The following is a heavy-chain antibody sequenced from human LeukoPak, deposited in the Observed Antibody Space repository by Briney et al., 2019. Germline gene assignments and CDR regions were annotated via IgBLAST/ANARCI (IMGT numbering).Heavy chain of an antibody. CDR3: ARELRNYYDSSGYYYYYGMDV. Sequence: PSETLSLTCAVSGGSISSGTNYWGWIRQRPGKGLEWIGSIYYSGSTYYNPSLKSRLTISIDTSKNQFSLKLNSVTAEDTAVYYCARELRNYYDSSGYYYYYGMDVWGQGTTVTVSS. V-gene: IGHV4-31*11. J-gene: IGHJ6*02. D-gene: IGHD3-22*01. CDR2: IYYSGST. CDR1: GGSISSGTNY.